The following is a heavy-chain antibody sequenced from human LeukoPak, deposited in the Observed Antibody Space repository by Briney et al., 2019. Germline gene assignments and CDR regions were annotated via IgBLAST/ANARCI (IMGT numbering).Heavy chain of an antibody. CDR3: AGKRDGYNTFYYYYMDV. D-gene: IGHD5-24*01. V-gene: IGHV3-11*01. Sequence: GGSLRLSCATSGFTFGDYYMTWIRQAPGKGLEWLSSISSSGSDIYYADSVKGRFTISRDNAENSLYLRMNSLRAEDTAVYYCAGKRDGYNTFYYYYMDVWGKGSTVTVSS. J-gene: IGHJ6*03. CDR2: ISSSGSDI. CDR1: GFTFGDYY.